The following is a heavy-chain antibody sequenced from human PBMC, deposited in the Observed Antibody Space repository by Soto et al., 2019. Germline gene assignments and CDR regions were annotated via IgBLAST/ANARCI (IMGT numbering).Heavy chain of an antibody. J-gene: IGHJ4*02. D-gene: IGHD6-19*01. Sequence: GGSLRLSCAASGVTFSGYGMHWVRQAQGKGMEWVAVISNDGSNKDYVDSVKGRFTIPRDNSKNTLELQMNSLRAEDTAVYYCAKDRVSEHSSGCPLGHWGQGTLFTVS. CDR1: GVTFSGYG. CDR2: ISNDGSNK. CDR3: AKDRVSEHSSGCPLGH. V-gene: IGHV3-30*18.